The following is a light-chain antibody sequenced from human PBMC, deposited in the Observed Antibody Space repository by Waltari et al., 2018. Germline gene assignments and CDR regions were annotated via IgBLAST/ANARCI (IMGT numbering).Light chain of an antibody. CDR3: QQYYSTPFT. CDR1: QSVLYSSNNQNY. J-gene: IGKJ4*01. Sequence: DIVMTQSPDSLAVSLGERATINCKSSQSVLYSSNNQNYLAWYQHKPGQPPKLLLYLASTRESGVPDRFSGSGSGTDFTLTISSLQAEDVAVYYCQQYYSTPFTFGGGTKVEIK. CDR2: LAS. V-gene: IGKV4-1*01.